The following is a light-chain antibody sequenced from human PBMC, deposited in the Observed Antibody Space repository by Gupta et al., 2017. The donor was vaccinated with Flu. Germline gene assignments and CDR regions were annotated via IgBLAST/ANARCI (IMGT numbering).Light chain of an antibody. V-gene: IGLV2-14*01. J-gene: IGLJ3*02. CDR2: EVS. CDR1: TSDIGAYKF. Sequence: SITVSCTGTTSDIGAYKFVSWYQHHPGKAPKLIIFEVSDRPSGVSDRFSGSKSGNTASLTISGLQAEDEADYYCSSFTSSNTQVFGGGTKVTVL. CDR3: SSFTSSNTQV.